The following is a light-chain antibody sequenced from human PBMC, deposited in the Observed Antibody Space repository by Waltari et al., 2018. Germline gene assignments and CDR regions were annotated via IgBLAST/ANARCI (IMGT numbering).Light chain of an antibody. CDR2: EVT. CDR1: SSDVGHY. V-gene: IGLV2-8*01. Sequence: QSALPQPPPPPGSPGQSVPISCTATSSDVGHYVSGYQQHPVKAPTLMISEVTKRPSGVPDRFSGSKSGNTASLTVSGLQAEDEADYYCSSYAGSNNLVFGGGTKLTVL. CDR3: SSYAGSNNLV. J-gene: IGLJ2*01.